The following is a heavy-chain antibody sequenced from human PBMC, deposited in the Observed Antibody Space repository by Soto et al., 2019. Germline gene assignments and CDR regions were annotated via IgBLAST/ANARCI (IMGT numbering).Heavy chain of an antibody. J-gene: IGHJ4*02. D-gene: IGHD3-3*01. V-gene: IGHV3-23*01. CDR1: GFSVDTYA. Sequence: EVQLLESGGGLVQPGGSLRLSCTASGFSVDTYAMTWVRQAVGKGLEWVSGLSGSGDDTYCADPVKGRFTVSRDLSHNTVLMQINGLRVEDTAVYYCARVKEGVGSRDFFDLWGQGIMVTVSS. CDR3: ARVKEGVGSRDFFDL. CDR2: LSGSGDDT.